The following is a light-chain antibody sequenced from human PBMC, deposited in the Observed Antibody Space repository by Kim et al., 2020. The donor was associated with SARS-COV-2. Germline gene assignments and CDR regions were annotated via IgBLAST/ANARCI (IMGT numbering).Light chain of an antibody. CDR1: QSVSSY. V-gene: IGKV3-11*01. J-gene: IGKJ4*01. Sequence: ALSPGERATLSCRASQSVSSYLAWYQQKPGQAPRLLIYDASNRATGIPARFSGSGSGTDFTLTISSLEPEDFAVYYCQQRSNWVTFGGGTKMDIK. CDR2: DAS. CDR3: QQRSNWVT.